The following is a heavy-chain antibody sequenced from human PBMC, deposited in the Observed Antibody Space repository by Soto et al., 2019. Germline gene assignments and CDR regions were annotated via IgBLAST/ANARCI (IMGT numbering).Heavy chain of an antibody. D-gene: IGHD3-10*01. Sequence: QVHLQESGPGLVKPSGTLSLTCTVSNASISSRKWWTWVRQTPGKGLEWIGEIYHSGSINHNPSRKRRVSMSVDKSKNQFSLKMTSVTAADTAVYYCASKFGELLADAFDIWGQGTVVTVSS. CDR2: IYHSGSI. J-gene: IGHJ3*02. CDR3: ASKFGELLADAFDI. V-gene: IGHV4-4*02. CDR1: NASISSRKW.